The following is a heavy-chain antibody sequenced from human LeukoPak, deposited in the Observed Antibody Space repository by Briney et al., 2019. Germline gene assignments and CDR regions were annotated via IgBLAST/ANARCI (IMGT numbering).Heavy chain of an antibody. CDR3: ARGPVPAAMDWFDP. D-gene: IGHD2-2*01. Sequence: SETLSLTCTVSGGSISNYYWSWIRQPAGKGLEWIGRIYTSGSTNYNPSLKSRVTMSVDTSKNQFSLKLSSVTAADTAVYYCARGPVPAAMDWFDPWGQGNLVTVSS. CDR1: GGSISNYY. J-gene: IGHJ5*02. CDR2: IYTSGST. V-gene: IGHV4-4*07.